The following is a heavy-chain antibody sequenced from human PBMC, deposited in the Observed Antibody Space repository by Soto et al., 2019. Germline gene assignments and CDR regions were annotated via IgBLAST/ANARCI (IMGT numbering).Heavy chain of an antibody. CDR3: SYGSPSDY. Sequence: KPSETLSLTCTVSGASLRSGSYYWSWIRQPPGKGLEWIGYISHSGRTNYDPSLKSRLTMSVETSQNQFSLQLNSVTAADTAVYYCSYGSPSDYWGQGTLVTVYS. CDR1: GASLRSGSYY. CDR2: ISHSGRT. V-gene: IGHV4-61*01. J-gene: IGHJ4*02. D-gene: IGHD3-10*01.